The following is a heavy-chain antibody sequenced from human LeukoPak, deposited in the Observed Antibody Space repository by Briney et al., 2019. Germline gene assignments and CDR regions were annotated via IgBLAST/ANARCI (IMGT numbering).Heavy chain of an antibody. V-gene: IGHV3-23*01. CDR2: ISDNGDSA. Sequence: GGSLRLSCAASGFTFSNYGMSWVRQAPGKGLEWVSVISDNGDSAYYGDSVKGRFTMSRDNSKNTLYLQMNSLRAEDTAVYYCAPDLRGSDWSLDYWGQGTLVTLSS. CDR1: GFTFSNYG. CDR3: APDLRGSDWSLDY. D-gene: IGHD3-9*01. J-gene: IGHJ4*02.